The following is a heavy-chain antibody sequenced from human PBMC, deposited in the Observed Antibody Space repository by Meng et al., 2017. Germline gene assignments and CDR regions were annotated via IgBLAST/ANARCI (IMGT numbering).Heavy chain of an antibody. CDR1: GGSISSSSYY. V-gene: IGHV4-39*07. Sequence: QLRLHDSGPGSVKPSETLSLTCTASGGSISSSSYYWGWIRQPPGKGLEWIGSIYYSGSTYYNPSLKSRVTISVDTSKNQFSLKLSSVTAADTAVYYCARVPYYGSGSYQYNWFDPWGQGTLVTVFS. D-gene: IGHD3-10*01. CDR2: IYYSGST. CDR3: ARVPYYGSGSYQYNWFDP. J-gene: IGHJ5*02.